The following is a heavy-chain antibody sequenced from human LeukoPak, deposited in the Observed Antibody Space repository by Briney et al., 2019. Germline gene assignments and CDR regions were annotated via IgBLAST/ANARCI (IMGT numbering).Heavy chain of an antibody. V-gene: IGHV3-7*01. Sequence: GGSLRPSCAASGFTFSSYTMNWVRQAPGKGLEWVANIKQDGSEKYYVDSVKGRFTISRDNAKNSLYLQMNSLRAEDTAVYYCARETLRIAAAVNWGQGTLVTVSS. D-gene: IGHD6-13*01. CDR2: IKQDGSEK. CDR1: GFTFSSYT. CDR3: ARETLRIAAAVN. J-gene: IGHJ4*02.